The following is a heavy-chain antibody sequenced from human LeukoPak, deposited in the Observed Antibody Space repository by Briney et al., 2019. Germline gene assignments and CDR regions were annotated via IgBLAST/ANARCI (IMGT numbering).Heavy chain of an antibody. J-gene: IGHJ4*02. CDR2: IKQDGSEK. Sequence: PGGSLILSCAASGFTFSSYWMSWVRQAPGKGLEWVANIKQDGSEKYYVDSVKGRFTISRDNAKNSLYLQMNSLRAEDTAVYYCAREGSSGWYSLLKYYFDYWGQGTLVTVSS. CDR1: GFTFSSYW. V-gene: IGHV3-7*01. CDR3: AREGSSGWYSLLKYYFDY. D-gene: IGHD6-19*01.